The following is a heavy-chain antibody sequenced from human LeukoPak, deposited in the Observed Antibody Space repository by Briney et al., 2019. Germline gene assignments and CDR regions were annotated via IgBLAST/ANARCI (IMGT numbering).Heavy chain of an antibody. Sequence: GGSLRLSCAASGFTFSSYAMSWVRQAPGKGLEWVSGISGSGGSTYYADSVKGRFTISRDNSKNTLYLQMNSLTAEDTAVYYCAKDSVPYYYGSGSYPDYWGQGTLVTVSS. CDR3: AKDSVPYYYGSGSYPDY. J-gene: IGHJ4*02. D-gene: IGHD3-10*01. V-gene: IGHV3-23*01. CDR1: GFTFSSYA. CDR2: ISGSGGST.